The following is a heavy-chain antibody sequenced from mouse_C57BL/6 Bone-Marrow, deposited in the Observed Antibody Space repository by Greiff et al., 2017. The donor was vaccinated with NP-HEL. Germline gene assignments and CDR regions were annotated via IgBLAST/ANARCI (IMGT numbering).Heavy chain of an antibody. CDR1: GYSFTGYF. CDR2: INPYNGDN. Sequence: EVQLQQSGPELVKPGDSVKISCKASGYSFTGYFMNWVMQSHGKSLEWIGRINPYNGDNFYIPKFKGQATLTVDKYSSTAHMELRGLTSEDSAVDYWASEGRRRGVDYWGQGTTLTVSS. D-gene: IGHD1-2*01. CDR3: ASEGRRRGVDY. J-gene: IGHJ2*01. V-gene: IGHV1-20*01.